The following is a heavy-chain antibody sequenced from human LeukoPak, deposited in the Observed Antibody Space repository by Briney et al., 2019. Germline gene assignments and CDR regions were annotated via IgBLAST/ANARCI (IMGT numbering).Heavy chain of an antibody. CDR2: IYYSGST. Sequence: PSETLSLTCTVSGGSISNKYWSWIRQPPGKGLEWIGYIYYSGSTSYNPSLKSRVTISLDTSRNQFSLKLNSVTAADTAVYYCAKSNGYGLIDIWGQGTMVTVSS. CDR3: AKSNGYGLIDI. J-gene: IGHJ3*02. CDR1: GGSISNKY. V-gene: IGHV4-59*12. D-gene: IGHD3-22*01.